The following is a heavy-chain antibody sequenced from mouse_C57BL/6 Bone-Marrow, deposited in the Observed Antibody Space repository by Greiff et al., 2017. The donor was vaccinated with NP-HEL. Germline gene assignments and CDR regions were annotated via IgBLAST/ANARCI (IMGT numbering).Heavy chain of an antibody. CDR1: GYTFTSTG. CDR2: IDPSDSYT. Sequence: QVQLQQPGAELVMPGASVKLSCKASGYTFTSTGCTGQGLEWIGEIDPSDSYTNYNQKFKGKSTLTVDKSSSTAYMQLSSLTSEDSAVYYCARHYGSWFAYWGQGTLVTVSA. V-gene: IGHV1-69*01. CDR3: ARHYGSWFAY. D-gene: IGHD1-1*01. J-gene: IGHJ3*01.